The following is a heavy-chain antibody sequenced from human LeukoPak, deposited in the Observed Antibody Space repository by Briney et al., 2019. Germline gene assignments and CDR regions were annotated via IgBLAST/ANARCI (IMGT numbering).Heavy chain of an antibody. CDR1: GFTFSNAW. V-gene: IGHV3-15*01. D-gene: IGHD2-21*02. CDR3: TTDPKQFCGGDCYFDY. Sequence: GGSLRLSCAASGFTFSNAWMSWVRQALGKGLEWVGRIKSKTDGGTTDYAAPVKGRFTISRDDSKNTLYLQMNSLKTEDTAVYYCTTDPKQFCGGDCYFDYWGQGTLVTVSS. CDR2: IKSKTDGGTT. J-gene: IGHJ4*02.